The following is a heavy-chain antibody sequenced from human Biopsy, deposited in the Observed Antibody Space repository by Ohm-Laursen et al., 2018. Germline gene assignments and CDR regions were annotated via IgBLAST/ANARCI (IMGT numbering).Heavy chain of an antibody. J-gene: IGHJ6*02. Sequence: SVKVSCNASGYMFYSYGVSWVRLAPGQGPGWMGWISGYNGNTNYPQSLQGRVTLTTDASSSTAYMELRGLRSDDTAVYYCARDRHHAAGSYAGMDVWGQGTTVTVSS. D-gene: IGHD3-10*01. V-gene: IGHV1-18*01. CDR2: ISGYNGNT. CDR1: GYMFYSYG. CDR3: ARDRHHAAGSYAGMDV.